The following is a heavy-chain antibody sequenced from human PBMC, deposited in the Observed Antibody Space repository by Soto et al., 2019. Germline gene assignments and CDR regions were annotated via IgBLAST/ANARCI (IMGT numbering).Heavy chain of an antibody. Sequence: PGGSLRLSCTASGFTFGDYAMSWFRQAPGKGLEWVGFIRSKAYGGTTEYAASVKGRFTISRDDSKSIAYLQMNSLKTEDTAVYYCTRSSSSSSWRRFSSAFDIWGQGTMVTVSS. CDR1: GFTFGDYA. V-gene: IGHV3-49*03. CDR2: IRSKAYGGTT. J-gene: IGHJ3*02. D-gene: IGHD6-13*01. CDR3: TRSSSSSSWRRFSSAFDI.